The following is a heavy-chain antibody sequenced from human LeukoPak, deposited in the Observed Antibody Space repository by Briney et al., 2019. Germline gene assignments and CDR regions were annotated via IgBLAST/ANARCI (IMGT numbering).Heavy chain of an antibody. CDR1: GLTVTSNY. CDR2: IYSGGST. D-gene: IGHD6-19*01. J-gene: IGHJ5*02. V-gene: IGHV3-66*01. CDR3: ARVRSSGWPYHWFDP. Sequence: GGSLRLSCAASGLTVTSNYMTWVRQAPGKGLEWVSLIYSGGSTYYADSVKGRFIISRDNSKNTLSLQMKSLRAEDTAVYYYARVRSSGWPYHWFDPWGQGTVVTVSS.